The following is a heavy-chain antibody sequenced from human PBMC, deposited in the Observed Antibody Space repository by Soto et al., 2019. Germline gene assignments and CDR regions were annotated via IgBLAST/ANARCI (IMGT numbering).Heavy chain of an antibody. Sequence: ASVKVSCKVSGYTLTELSMHWVRQAPGKGLEWMGGFDPEDGETIYAQEFQGRVTMTEDTSTDTAYMELSSLRSEDTAVYYCATEVNYYDSSGYYCWGQGTLVTVSS. CDR2: FDPEDGET. CDR1: GYTLTELS. D-gene: IGHD3-22*01. V-gene: IGHV1-24*01. CDR3: ATEVNYYDSSGYYC. J-gene: IGHJ4*02.